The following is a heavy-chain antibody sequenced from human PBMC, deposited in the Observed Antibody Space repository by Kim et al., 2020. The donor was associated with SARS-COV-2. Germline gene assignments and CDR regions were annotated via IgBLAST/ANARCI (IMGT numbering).Heavy chain of an antibody. CDR2: ISWDSGAI. Sequence: LRLSCAASGFTFDDSAMHWVRQAPGKGLEWVSSISWDSGAIVYADSVKGRFTISRDNAKNPLYLQMNSLSAEDTALYYCAKDLTSSTDAFEIWGQGTMVTVSS. CDR3: AKDLTSSTDAFEI. D-gene: IGHD3-3*01. V-gene: IGHV3-9*01. J-gene: IGHJ3*02. CDR1: GFTFDDSA.